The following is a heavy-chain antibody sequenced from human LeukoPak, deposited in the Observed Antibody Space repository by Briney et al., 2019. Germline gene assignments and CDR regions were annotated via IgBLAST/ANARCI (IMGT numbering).Heavy chain of an antibody. D-gene: IGHD2-15*01. V-gene: IGHV3-66*01. CDR2: IYSSGAT. CDR3: ARAPWGCQFDS. CDR1: GFTVITNY. Sequence: HTGGSLRLSCAASGFTVITNYVSWVRQAPGKGLEWVSVIYSSGATYYADSVKDRFSISRDESNNTVYLQMNSLRVKDTAVYYCARAPWGCQFDSWGQGTLVTVSS. J-gene: IGHJ4*02.